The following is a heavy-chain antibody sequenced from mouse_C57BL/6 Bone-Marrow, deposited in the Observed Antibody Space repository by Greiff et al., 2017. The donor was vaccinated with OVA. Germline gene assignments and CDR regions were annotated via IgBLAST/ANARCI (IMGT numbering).Heavy chain of an antibody. CDR1: GYTFTSYW. CDR2: IHPNSGST. Sequence: QVQLQQPGAELVKPGASVKLSCKASGYTFTSYWMHWVKQRPGQGLEWIGMIHPNSGSTNYNEKFKSKATLTVDKSSSTAYMQLSSLTSEDSAVYYGARGDYYGSREGFAYWGQGTLVTVSA. J-gene: IGHJ3*01. V-gene: IGHV1-64*01. CDR3: ARGDYYGSREGFAY. D-gene: IGHD1-1*01.